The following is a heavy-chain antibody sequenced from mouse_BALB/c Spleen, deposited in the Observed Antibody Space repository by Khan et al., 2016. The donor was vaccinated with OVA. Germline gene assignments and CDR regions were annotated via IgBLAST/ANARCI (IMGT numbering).Heavy chain of an antibody. CDR2: ISDGGSYT. J-gene: IGHJ3*01. V-gene: IGHV5-4*02. CDR1: GFTFRDYY. Sequence: EVELVESGGGLVKPGGSLKLSCAASGFTFRDYYMYWVRQTPEKRLEWVATISDGGSYTYYPDSVKGRFTISRDNAKNNRYLQMSSLKSEDTAMYYCARAGYGGFAYWGQGTLVTVSA. CDR3: ARAGYGGFAY. D-gene: IGHD1-1*02.